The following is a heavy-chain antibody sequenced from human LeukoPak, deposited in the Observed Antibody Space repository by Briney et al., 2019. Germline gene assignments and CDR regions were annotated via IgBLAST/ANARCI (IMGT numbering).Heavy chain of an antibody. J-gene: IGHJ5*02. D-gene: IGHD2-2*01. Sequence: SVKVSCKASGGTFSSYAISWVRQAPGQGLEWMGGIIPIFGTANYAQKFQGRVTITTDESTSTAYMELSSLRSENTAVYYCASRAGGPAAIGFDPWGQGTLVTVSS. CDR1: GGTFSSYA. CDR3: ASRAGGPAAIGFDP. V-gene: IGHV1-69*05. CDR2: IIPIFGTA.